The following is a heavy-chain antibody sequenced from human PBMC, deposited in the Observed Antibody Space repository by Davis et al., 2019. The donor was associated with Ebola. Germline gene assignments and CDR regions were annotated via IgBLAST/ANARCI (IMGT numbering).Heavy chain of an antibody. CDR3: ARHVEAADFYYYYGMDV. J-gene: IGHJ6*02. CDR2: IDPSDSYT. D-gene: IGHD6-13*01. V-gene: IGHV5-10-1*01. CDR1: GYSFTSYW. Sequence: GESLKISCKGSGYSFTSYWISWVRQMPGKGLEWMGRIDPSDSYTNYSPSFQGHVTISADKSISTAYLQWSSLKASDTAMYYCARHVEAADFYYYYGMDVWGQGTTVTVSS.